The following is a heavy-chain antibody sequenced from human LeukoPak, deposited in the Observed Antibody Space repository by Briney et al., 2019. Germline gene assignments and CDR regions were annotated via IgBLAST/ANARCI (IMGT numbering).Heavy chain of an antibody. J-gene: IGHJ4*02. CDR1: GFTFSSYA. D-gene: IGHD3-22*01. CDR3: ASYDSSGYWAYYFDY. V-gene: IGHV3-30*04. Sequence: GRSLRLSCAASGFTFSSYAMHWVRQAPGKGLEWVAVISYDGSNKYYADSVKGRFTISRDNSKNTLYLQMNSLRAGDTAVYYCASYDSSGYWAYYFDYWGQGTLVTVSS. CDR2: ISYDGSNK.